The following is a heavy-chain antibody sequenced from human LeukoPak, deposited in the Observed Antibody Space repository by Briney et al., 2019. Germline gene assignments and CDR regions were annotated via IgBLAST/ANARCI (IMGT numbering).Heavy chain of an antibody. V-gene: IGHV1-18*01. J-gene: IGHJ6*03. CDR1: GYTFTSYG. D-gene: IGHD3-22*01. CDR3: ARGYGTMTYYYYYMDV. CDR2: ISAYNGNT. Sequence: ASVKVSCKASGYTFTSYGISWVRQAPGQGLEWMGWISAYNGNTTYAQKLQGRVTMTTDTSTSTAYMELRSLRSDDTAVYYCARGYGTMTYYYYYMDVWGKGTTVTVSS.